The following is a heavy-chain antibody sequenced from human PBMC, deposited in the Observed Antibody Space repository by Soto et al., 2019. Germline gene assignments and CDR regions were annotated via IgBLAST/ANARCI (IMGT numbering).Heavy chain of an antibody. CDR3: ARDLGGSVATTPDYYYYGMDV. D-gene: IGHD2-15*01. J-gene: IGHJ6*02. V-gene: IGHV3-30-3*01. Sequence: LRLSCAASGFTFSSYAMHWVRQAPGKGLEWVAVISYDGSNKYYADSVKGRFTISRDNSKNTLYLQMNSLRAEDTAVYYCARDLGGSVATTPDYYYYGMDVWGQGTTVTVSS. CDR1: GFTFSSYA. CDR2: ISYDGSNK.